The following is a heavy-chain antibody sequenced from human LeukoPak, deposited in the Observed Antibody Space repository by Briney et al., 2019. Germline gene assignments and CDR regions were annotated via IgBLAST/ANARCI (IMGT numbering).Heavy chain of an antibody. V-gene: IGHV1-18*01. D-gene: IGHD2-2*01. CDR2: ISAHDGRT. CDR1: GYTFTSYG. J-gene: IGHJ5*02. Sequence: ASVKVSCKASGYTFTSYGITWVRQAPGQGLEWMGGISAHDGRTNYAQKFQGRVTMTTDTSTSTAYMELRSLRSDDTAVYYCARGDVVVSAAVRFDPWGQGTLVTVSS. CDR3: ARGDVVVSAAVRFDP.